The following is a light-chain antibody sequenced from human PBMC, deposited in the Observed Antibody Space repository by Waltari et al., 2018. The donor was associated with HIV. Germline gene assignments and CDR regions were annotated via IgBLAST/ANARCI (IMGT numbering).Light chain of an antibody. CDR2: GAS. Sequence: ESVLTQSPGTLSLSPGERATLPCRASQSVSSSYLAWYQQRPGQAPRLLIYGASSRAAGIPDRFTGSGSGTDFTLTISRLEPEDFVVYYCQHFDTSLPKYTFGQGTKLEIK. V-gene: IGKV3-20*01. CDR3: QHFDTSLPKYT. CDR1: QSVSSSY. J-gene: IGKJ2*01.